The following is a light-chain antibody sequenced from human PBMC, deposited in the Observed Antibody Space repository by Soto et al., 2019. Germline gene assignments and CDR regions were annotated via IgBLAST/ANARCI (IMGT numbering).Light chain of an antibody. V-gene: IGKV1-39*01. CDR3: QQSYSTPWT. CDR1: QSLNNY. CDR2: AAS. Sequence: DIQMTQSPSTLSASVGDRVTITCRASQSLNNYLAWYQQKPGQAPKLLIYAASSLQSGVPARFSGSGSGTDFTLTISSLQPEDFATYYCQQSYSTPWTFGQGTKVDIK. J-gene: IGKJ1*01.